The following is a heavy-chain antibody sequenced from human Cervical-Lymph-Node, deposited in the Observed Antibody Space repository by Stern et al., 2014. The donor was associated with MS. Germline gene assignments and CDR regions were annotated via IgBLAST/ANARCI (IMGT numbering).Heavy chain of an antibody. J-gene: IGHJ6*02. CDR1: GFTFSTYA. V-gene: IGHV3-23*04. CDR2: ISGNSDST. D-gene: IGHD2-8*02. Sequence: EVQLVESGGGLVQPGGSLRLSCAPSGFTFSTYAMTWVRQAPGKGLEWVSTISGNSDSTYYADSVKGRFTISRDNSKSMLYLQMHSLRAEDTALYYCAKQRTDYYYYGMDVWGQGTTVTVSS. CDR3: AKQRTDYYYYGMDV.